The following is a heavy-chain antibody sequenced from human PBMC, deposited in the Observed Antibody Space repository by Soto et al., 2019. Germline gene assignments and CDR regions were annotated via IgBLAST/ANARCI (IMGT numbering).Heavy chain of an antibody. Sequence: SETLSLTCTVSGGSISSYYWSWIRQPPGKGLEWIGYIYYSGSTNYNPSLKSRVTISVDTSKNQFSLKLSSVTAADTAVYYCARDLGYDYPYWGQGTLVTVSS. V-gene: IGHV4-59*01. D-gene: IGHD5-12*01. CDR3: ARDLGYDYPY. CDR2: IYYSGST. CDR1: GGSISSYY. J-gene: IGHJ4*02.